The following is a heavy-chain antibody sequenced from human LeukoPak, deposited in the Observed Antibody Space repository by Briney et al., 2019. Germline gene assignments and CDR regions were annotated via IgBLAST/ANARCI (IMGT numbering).Heavy chain of an antibody. CDR2: IYYSGST. J-gene: IGHJ6*02. V-gene: IGHV4-59*08. CDR3: ASLAISSIAARRGAYYYYYGMDV. D-gene: IGHD6-6*01. Sequence: NPSETLSLTCTVSGGSISSYYWSWIRQPPGKGLEWIGYIYYSGSTNYNPSLKSRVTISVDTSKNQFSLKLSSVTAADTAVYYCASLAISSIAARRGAYYYYYGMDVWGQGTTVTVSS. CDR1: GGSISSYY.